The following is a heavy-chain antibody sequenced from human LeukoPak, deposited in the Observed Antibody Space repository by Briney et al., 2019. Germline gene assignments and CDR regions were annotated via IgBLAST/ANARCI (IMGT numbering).Heavy chain of an antibody. CDR1: GFTFNSYS. CDR3: ARGRPSYDSSGYYYLKFVAFDI. Sequence: GSLRLSCAASGFTFNSYSMSWVRQAPGRGLEWIGEINHSGSTNYNPSLKSRVTISVDTSKNQFSLKLSSVTAADTAVYYCARGRPSYDSSGYYYLKFVAFDIWGQGTMVTVSS. J-gene: IGHJ3*02. D-gene: IGHD3-22*01. V-gene: IGHV4-34*01. CDR2: INHSGST.